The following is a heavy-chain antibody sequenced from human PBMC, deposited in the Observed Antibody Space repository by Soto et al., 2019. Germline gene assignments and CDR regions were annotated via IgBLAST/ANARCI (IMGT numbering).Heavy chain of an antibody. V-gene: IGHV4-59*01. J-gene: IGHJ4*02. D-gene: IGHD3-22*01. CDR3: ARDSGYYYDNHYFDY. CDR1: GGSISSYY. Sequence: PSETLSLTCTVSGGSISSYYWSWIRQPPGKGLEWIGYIYYSGSTNYNPSLKSRVTISVDTSKNQFSLKLSSVTAADTAVYYCARDSGYYYDNHYFDYWGQGTLVTVSS. CDR2: IYYSGST.